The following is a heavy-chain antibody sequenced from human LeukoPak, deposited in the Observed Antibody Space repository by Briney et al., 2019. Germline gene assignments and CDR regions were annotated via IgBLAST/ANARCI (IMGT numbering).Heavy chain of an antibody. J-gene: IGHJ5*02. CDR1: GFTFSSYS. CDR3: ARSILTGYNWFDP. CDR2: IWYDGSNK. D-gene: IGHD3-9*01. V-gene: IGHV3-33*01. Sequence: GGSLRLSCAASGFTFSSYSMHWVRQAPGKGLEWVAVIWYDGSNKYYADSVKGRFTISRDNSKNTLYLQMNSLRAEDTAVNYCARSILTGYNWFDPWGQGTLVTVSS.